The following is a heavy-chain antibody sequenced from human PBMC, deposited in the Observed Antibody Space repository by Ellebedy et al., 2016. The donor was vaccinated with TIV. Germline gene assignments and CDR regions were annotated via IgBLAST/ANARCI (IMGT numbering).Heavy chain of an antibody. Sequence: SETLSLTXTASGGSISRFSWTWIRQPPGKGLEWIGYVFYSGDTIYNPSLNSRVTMSVDTSKNQFSLNLTSVTAADTAVYYCVRFDYDVEGYYGLDVWGQGTTVAVSS. CDR1: GGSISRFS. V-gene: IGHV4-59*01. J-gene: IGHJ6*02. CDR3: VRFDYDVEGYYGLDV. CDR2: VFYSGDT. D-gene: IGHD3-3*01.